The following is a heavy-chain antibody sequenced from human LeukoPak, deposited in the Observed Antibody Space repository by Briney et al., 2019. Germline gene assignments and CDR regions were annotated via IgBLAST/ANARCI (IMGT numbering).Heavy chain of an antibody. J-gene: IGHJ4*02. CDR2: INTNTGNP. V-gene: IGHV7-4-1*02. D-gene: IGHD6-13*01. CDR3: AREAQYSSTWYVDY. Sequence: ASVKVSCKASGYTFTSYAMNWVRQAPGQGLEWMGWINTNTGNPTYAQGFTGRFVFSLDTSVNTAYLQINSLKAEDTAVYYCAREAQYSSTWYVDYWGQGALVTVSS. CDR1: GYTFTSYA.